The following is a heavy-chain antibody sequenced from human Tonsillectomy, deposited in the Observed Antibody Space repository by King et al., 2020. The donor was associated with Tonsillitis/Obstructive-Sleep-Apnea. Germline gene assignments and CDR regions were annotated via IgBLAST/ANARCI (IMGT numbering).Heavy chain of an antibody. Sequence: QLQESGPGLVKPSETLSLTCTVSGDSINSYYWSWIRQPPGKGLEWIGYISYSGNTNYNPSLKSRVTISIDTSKNQLSLKLRSVTAADTAVYYCAGSKGSGSYFDYWGQGTLVTVSS. J-gene: IGHJ4*02. CDR2: ISYSGNT. V-gene: IGHV4-59*01. CDR1: GDSINSYY. CDR3: AGSKGSGSYFDY. D-gene: IGHD3-3*01.